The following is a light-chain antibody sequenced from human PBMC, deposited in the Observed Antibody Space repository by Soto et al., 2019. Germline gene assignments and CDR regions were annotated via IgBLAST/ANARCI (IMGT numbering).Light chain of an antibody. CDR1: SGHSSDA. CDR2: INNDGSH. CDR3: QTWGTDIHVV. Sequence: QPVLTQSPSASGSLGASVRLTCTLSSGHSSDAIAWHQQQPGKGPRYLMNINNDGSHTXXXGXXXRFSGSRSGAERYLTXXXXXXEDEADXYCQTWGTDIHVVFGGGTKLTVL. V-gene: IGLV4-69*01. J-gene: IGLJ2*01.